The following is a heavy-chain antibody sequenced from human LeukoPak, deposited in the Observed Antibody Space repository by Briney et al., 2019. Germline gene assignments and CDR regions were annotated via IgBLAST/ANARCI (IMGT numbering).Heavy chain of an antibody. CDR1: GFTVSSNY. D-gene: IGHD3-10*01. Sequence: GGSLRLSCAASGFTVSSNYMSWVRQAPGKGLEWVSVIYSGGSTYYADSVKGRFTISRDNSKNTLYLQMNSLRAEDTAVYYCAREGYYGSGSYPDYWGQGTMVTVSS. CDR2: IYSGGST. V-gene: IGHV3-53*01. J-gene: IGHJ4*02. CDR3: AREGYYGSGSYPDY.